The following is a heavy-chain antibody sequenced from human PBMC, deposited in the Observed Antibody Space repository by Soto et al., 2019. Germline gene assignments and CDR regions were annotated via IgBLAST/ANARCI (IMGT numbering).Heavy chain of an antibody. J-gene: IGHJ5*02. CDR2: ITGSSATI. Sequence: QVQLVESGGGLVKPGGSLRLSCAASGFTFSDYYMSWIRQAPGKGLEWVSYITGSSATIYYADSVKGRFTISRDNAKNSLYLQMNSLRDEDTAIYFCARDNGMAGSFDPWGQGTLVTVSS. D-gene: IGHD2-8*01. V-gene: IGHV3-11*04. CDR1: GFTFSDYY. CDR3: ARDNGMAGSFDP.